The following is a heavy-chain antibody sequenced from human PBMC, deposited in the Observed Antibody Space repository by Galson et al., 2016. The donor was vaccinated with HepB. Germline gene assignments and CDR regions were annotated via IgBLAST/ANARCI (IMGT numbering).Heavy chain of an antibody. CDR3: AREGYGDFDQIPNYYYYGLGV. D-gene: IGHD4-17*01. J-gene: IGHJ6*02. Sequence: SLRLSCAASGFPFSTYCMTWVRQAPGKGPEWVAVIKPDGREIQYVDSVKGRFTISRDTSENTLDLQMNSLRGEDTAVYYCAREGYGDFDQIPNYYYYGLGVWGQGTTVTVAS. V-gene: IGHV3-7*01. CDR2: IKPDGREI. CDR1: GFPFSTYC.